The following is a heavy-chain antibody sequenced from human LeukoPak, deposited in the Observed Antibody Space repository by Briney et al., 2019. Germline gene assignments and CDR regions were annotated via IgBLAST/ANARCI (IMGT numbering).Heavy chain of an antibody. D-gene: IGHD4-17*01. CDR3: ARDASIHYGDYESVGALDY. CDR2: ISYDGSNK. CDR1: GFTFSSYA. J-gene: IGHJ4*02. Sequence: GGSLRLSCAASGFTFSSYAMHWVRQAPGKGLEWVAVISYDGSNKYYADSVKGRFTISRDNSKNTLYLQMNSLGAEDTAVYYCARDASIHYGDYESVGALDYWGQGTLVTVSS. V-gene: IGHV3-30-3*01.